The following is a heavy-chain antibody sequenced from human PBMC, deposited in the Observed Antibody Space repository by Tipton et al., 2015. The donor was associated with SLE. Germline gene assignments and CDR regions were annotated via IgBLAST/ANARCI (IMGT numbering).Heavy chain of an antibody. J-gene: IGHJ6*02. V-gene: IGHV4-61*09. CDR1: GGSISSGSYY. CDR2: IYTSGST. D-gene: IGHD1-1*01. Sequence: TLSLTCTVSGGSISSGSYYWSWIRQPAGKGLEWIGHIYTSGSTNYNPSLKSRVTISVDTSKNQFSLKLSSVTAADTAVYYCATWRRPYYYYGMDVWGQGTTVTVSS. CDR3: ATWRRPYYYYGMDV.